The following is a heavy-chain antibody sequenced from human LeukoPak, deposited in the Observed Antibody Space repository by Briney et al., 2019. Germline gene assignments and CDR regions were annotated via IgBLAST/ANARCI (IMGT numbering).Heavy chain of an antibody. CDR3: SRALGA. CDR1: GFTFSSYW. Sequence: GGSLRLSCAASGFTFSSYWMHWVRHAPGKGLVWVSHIHTDGGRIAYADSVKGRFTISRDNARNTLYLQMNSLRAEDTAVYYCSRALGAWGQGTLVIVSS. J-gene: IGHJ5*02. V-gene: IGHV3-74*01. CDR2: IHTDGGRI.